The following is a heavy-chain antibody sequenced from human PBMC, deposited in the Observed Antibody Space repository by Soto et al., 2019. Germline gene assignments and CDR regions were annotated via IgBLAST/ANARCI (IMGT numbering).Heavy chain of an antibody. CDR1: GFTFSSYS. CDR2: ISSSSTI. D-gene: IGHD3-22*01. V-gene: IGHV3-48*02. CDR3: ARFGRYYYDSSGYYYKTHYFDY. Sequence: GGSLRLSCAASGFTFSSYSMNWVRQAPGKGLEWVSYISSSSTIYYADSVKGRFTISRDNAKNSLYLQMNSLRDEDTAVYYCARFGRYYYDSSGYYYKTHYFDYWGQGTLVTVSS. J-gene: IGHJ4*02.